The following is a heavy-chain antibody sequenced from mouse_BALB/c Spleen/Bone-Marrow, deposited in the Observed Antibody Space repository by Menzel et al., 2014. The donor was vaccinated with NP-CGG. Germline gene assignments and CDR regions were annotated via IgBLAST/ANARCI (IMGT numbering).Heavy chain of an antibody. Sequence: QVQLQQPGPELVKPGASVKISCKASGYTFTDYCINWVKQKPGQGLEWIGWIYPGSGNTQYNEKLKGKATLTVDTSSNTAYMQLSSLSSEGTAVYFCARPPYYYGSRPYWYFDVWGAGTTVTVSS. V-gene: IGHV1-84*02. CDR2: IYPGSGNT. CDR3: ARPPYYYGSRPYWYFDV. CDR1: GYTFTDYC. J-gene: IGHJ1*01. D-gene: IGHD1-1*01.